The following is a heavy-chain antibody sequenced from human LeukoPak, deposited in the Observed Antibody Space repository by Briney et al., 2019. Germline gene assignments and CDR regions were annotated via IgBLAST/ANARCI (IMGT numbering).Heavy chain of an antibody. D-gene: IGHD1-26*01. CDR2: IKPDGGHQ. J-gene: IGHJ4*02. Sequence: GGSLRLSCAASGLAFSDYWMSWVRQAPGKGLEWVANIKPDGGHQNYVDSVKGRFTISRDNSKKTLYLQMNSLRAEDTAVYYCAKDGSYNQFDYWGQGTLVTVSS. CDR3: AKDGSYNQFDY. V-gene: IGHV3-7*01. CDR1: GLAFSDYW.